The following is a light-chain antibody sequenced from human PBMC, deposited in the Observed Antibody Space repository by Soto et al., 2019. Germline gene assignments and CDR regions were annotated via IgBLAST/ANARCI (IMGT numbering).Light chain of an antibody. CDR2: LGS. J-gene: IGKJ2*01. V-gene: IGKV2-28*01. CDR1: QSLLQSNGYNY. CDR3: MQALQTPRT. Sequence: DIVMIQSPLSLPVTPGEPASISCRSSQSLLQSNGYNYLDWFLQRPGQSPQLLIYLGSNRASGVPDRFSGSGSGTDFTLRISRVEAEDVGVYYCMQALQTPRTFGQGTKLXIK.